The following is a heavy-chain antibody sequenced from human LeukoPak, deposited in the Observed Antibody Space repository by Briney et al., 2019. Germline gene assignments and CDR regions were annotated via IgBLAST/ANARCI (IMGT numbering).Heavy chain of an antibody. CDR1: GFTFSSYW. Sequence: GGSLRLSCAASGFTFSSYWMHWVRQAPGKGLVWVSRINSDGSDTDYADFVKGRFTISRDNAKNTVYLQMNSLRAEDTAVYYCARGAIFGVVITRSAFDIWGQGTMVTVSS. CDR3: ARGAIFGVVITRSAFDI. V-gene: IGHV3-74*01. J-gene: IGHJ3*02. D-gene: IGHD3-3*01. CDR2: INSDGSDT.